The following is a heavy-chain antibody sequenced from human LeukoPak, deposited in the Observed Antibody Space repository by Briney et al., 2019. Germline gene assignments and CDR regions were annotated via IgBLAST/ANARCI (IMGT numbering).Heavy chain of an antibody. CDR2: IPGSGDDT. CDR1: GFTFSNYA. D-gene: IGHD2-15*01. J-gene: IGHJ4*02. CDR3: AKGGAYCSGGSCSNFDY. Sequence: GGSLRLSCAASGFTFSNYAMSWVRQAPGKGLEWVSRIPGSGDDTHYADSVRGRFTISRDNSKNTLYLQMNSLRAEDTAVYFCAKGGAYCSGGSCSNFDYWGQGTLVTVSS. V-gene: IGHV3-23*01.